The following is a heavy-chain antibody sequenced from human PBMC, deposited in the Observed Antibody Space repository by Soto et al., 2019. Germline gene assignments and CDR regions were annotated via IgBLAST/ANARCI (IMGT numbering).Heavy chain of an antibody. CDR1: GYTFTSYY. CDR3: AREGPSIRDGGMATIPRFDY. D-gene: IGHD5-12*01. CDR2: INPSGGST. J-gene: IGHJ4*02. V-gene: IGHV1-46*03. Sequence: ASVKVSCKASGYTFTSYYMHWVRQAPGQGLEWMGIINPSGGSTSYAQKFQGRVTMTRDTSTSTVYMELSSLRSEDTAVYYCAREGPSIRDGGMATIPRFDYWGQGTLVTVSS.